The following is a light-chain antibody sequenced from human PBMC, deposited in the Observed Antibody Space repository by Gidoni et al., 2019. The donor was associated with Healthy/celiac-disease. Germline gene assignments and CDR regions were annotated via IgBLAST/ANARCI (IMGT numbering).Light chain of an antibody. CDR2: YKSDSDK. CDR3: MIWHSSAWV. V-gene: IGLV5-45*02. J-gene: IGLJ3*02. CDR1: SGINVGTSR. Sequence: QAVLTQPSSLSASPGPSASLTCTLRSGINVGTSRIYWYQPKPGSPPKYLLRYKSDSDKQQGSGVPSRFSGSKDASANAGILLISGLQSEDEADYYCMIWHSSAWVFGGGTKLTVL.